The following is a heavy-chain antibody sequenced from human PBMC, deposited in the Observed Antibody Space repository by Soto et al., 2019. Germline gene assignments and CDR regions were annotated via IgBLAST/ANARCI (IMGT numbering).Heavy chain of an antibody. V-gene: IGHV4-30-4*02. CDR2: IYYSGNT. CDR1: GGSISSGYYY. CDR3: ACSSLYGMDV. J-gene: IGHJ6*02. Sequence: KTSETLSLTCSVSGGSISSGYYYWSWIRQPPGKGLEWIGNIYYSGNTYYNPTLKRRLIISIDTSKNQCSLKVGSVTAADTAAQYCACSSLYGMDVWGQGTTVTVSS. D-gene: IGHD3-10*02.